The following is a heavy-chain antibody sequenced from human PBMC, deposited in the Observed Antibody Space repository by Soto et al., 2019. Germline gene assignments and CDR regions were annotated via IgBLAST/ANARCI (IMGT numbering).Heavy chain of an antibody. J-gene: IGHJ5*02. CDR2: IYYRGST. V-gene: IGHV4-30-4*01. D-gene: IGHD2-15*01. CDR3: ARGWDCSGGSCYSSFWFDP. CDR1: GGSISSGDYY. Sequence: QVQLQESGPGLVKPSQTLSLTCTVSGGSISSGDYYWSWIRQPPGKGLEWIGYIYYRGSTYYHPSLKSRVTISVDTPKNQFSLKLSSGTAADTAVYYCARGWDCSGGSCYSSFWFDPWGQGTLVTVSS.